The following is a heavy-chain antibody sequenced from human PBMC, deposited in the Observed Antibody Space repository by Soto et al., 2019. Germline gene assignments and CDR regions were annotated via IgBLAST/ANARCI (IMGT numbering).Heavy chain of an antibody. CDR3: AREEMITFGGVIGHYFDY. V-gene: IGHV4-59*12. CDR1: GGSISSYY. D-gene: IGHD3-16*02. CDR2: IYYSGST. J-gene: IGHJ4*02. Sequence: SETLSLTCTVSGGSISSYYWSWIRQPPGKGLEWIGYIYYSGSTNYNPSLKSRVTISVDTSKNQFSLKLSSVTAADTAVYYCAREEMITFGGVIGHYFDYWGQGTLVTVSS.